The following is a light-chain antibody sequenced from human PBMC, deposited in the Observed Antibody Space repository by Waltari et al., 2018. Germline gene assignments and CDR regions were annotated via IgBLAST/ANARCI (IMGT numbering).Light chain of an antibody. Sequence: EIVMTQTPLSLSITPGEQASMSCRSSQSFLHSDGYTYLYWFLQNAWPVSTLLIYEVYNRFSGVRDRFSGSVSGTDFTLKISRVEAEDFGVNYCMQDAQDPLTFGGGTKVEIK. CDR2: EVY. CDR1: QSFLHSDGYTY. V-gene: IGKV2D-26*03. CDR3: MQDAQDPLT. J-gene: IGKJ4*01.